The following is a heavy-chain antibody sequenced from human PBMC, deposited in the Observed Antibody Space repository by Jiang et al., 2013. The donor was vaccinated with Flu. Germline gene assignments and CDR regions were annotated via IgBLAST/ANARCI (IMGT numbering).Heavy chain of an antibody. J-gene: IGHJ4*02. CDR3: ARRSSDCSGGSCRDYFDY. D-gene: IGHD2-15*01. CDR2: IYYSGST. V-gene: IGHV4-59*08. Sequence: GSGLVKPSETLSLTCTVSGGSISSYYWSWIRQPPGKGLEWIGYIYYSGSTNYNPSLKSRVTISVDTSKNQFSLKLSSVTAADTAVYYCARRSSDCSGGSCRDYFDYWGQGTLVTVSS. CDR1: GGSISSYY.